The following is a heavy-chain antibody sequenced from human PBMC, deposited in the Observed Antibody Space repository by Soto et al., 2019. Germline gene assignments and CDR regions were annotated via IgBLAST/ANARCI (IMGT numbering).Heavy chain of an antibody. CDR3: ARVGVNKVRGVITYYYCYGMDV. V-gene: IGHV1-69*01. D-gene: IGHD3-10*01. CDR2: IIPIFGTA. J-gene: IGHJ6*02. Sequence: QVQLVQSGAEVKKPGSSVKVSCKASGCTFSSYAISWVRQAPGQGLEWMGGIIPIFGTANYAQKFKGRVTITADESTTTAYMELSSLGYEETAVYYCARVGVNKVRGVITYYYCYGMDVWGQGTTVTVSS. CDR1: GCTFSSYA.